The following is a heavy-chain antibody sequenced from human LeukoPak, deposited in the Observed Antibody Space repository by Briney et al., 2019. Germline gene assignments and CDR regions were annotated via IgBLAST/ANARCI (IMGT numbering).Heavy chain of an antibody. CDR1: GFTFSDYY. CDR3: ARDRTISSSFPFY. J-gene: IGHJ4*02. D-gene: IGHD6-13*01. V-gene: IGHV3-11*01. CDR2: ISSSGSTI. Sequence: GGSLRLSCAASGFTFSDYYMSWIRQAPGKGLEWVSYISSSGSTIYYADSVKGRFTISRDNAKNSLYLQMNSLRAEDTAVYYCARDRTISSSFPFYWGQGTLVTVSS.